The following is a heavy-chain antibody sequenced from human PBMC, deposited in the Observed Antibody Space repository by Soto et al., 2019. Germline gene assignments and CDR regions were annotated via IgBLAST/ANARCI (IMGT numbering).Heavy chain of an antibody. CDR3: AKAYGGNSAPNY. CDR1: GFTFSSYC. V-gene: IGHV3-30*18. CDR2: ISYDGSNK. D-gene: IGHD2-21*02. Sequence: LRLSCAASGFTFSSYCMHWVRQAPGKGLEWVAVISYDGSNKYYADSVKGRFTISRDNSKNTLYLQMNSLRAEDTAVYYCAKAYGGNSAPNYWGQGTLVTVSS. J-gene: IGHJ4*02.